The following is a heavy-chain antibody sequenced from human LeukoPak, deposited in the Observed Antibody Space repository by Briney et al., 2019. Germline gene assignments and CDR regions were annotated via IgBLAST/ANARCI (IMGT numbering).Heavy chain of an antibody. D-gene: IGHD4-17*01. CDR3: ARRGESASYGDYRFDY. J-gene: IGHJ4*02. CDR1: GLTFSSYA. CDR2: ISGSGGST. V-gene: IGHV3-23*01. Sequence: GGSLRLSCAASGLTFSSYAMSWVRQAPGKGLEWVSAISGSGGSTYYADSVKGRFTISRDNSKNTLYLQMNSLRAEDTAVYYCARRGESASYGDYRFDYWGQGTLVTVSS.